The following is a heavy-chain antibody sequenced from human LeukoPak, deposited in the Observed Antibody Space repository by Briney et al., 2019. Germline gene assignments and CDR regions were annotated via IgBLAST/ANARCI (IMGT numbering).Heavy chain of an antibody. CDR2: IYSGGST. D-gene: IGHD2-15*01. V-gene: IGHV3-66*02. CDR1: GFTVSSNY. Sequence: GGSLRLSCAASGFTVSSNYMSWVRQAPGKGLEWVSVIYSGGSTYHADSVKGRFTISRDNSKNTLYLQMNSLRAEDTAVYYCARDEYCSGGSCSGYYMDVWGKGTTVTVSS. J-gene: IGHJ6*03. CDR3: ARDEYCSGGSCSGYYMDV.